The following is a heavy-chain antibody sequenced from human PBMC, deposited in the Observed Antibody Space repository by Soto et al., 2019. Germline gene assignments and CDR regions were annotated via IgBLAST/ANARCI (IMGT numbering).Heavy chain of an antibody. CDR3: ARSLLQGDF. V-gene: IGHV1-46*01. D-gene: IGHD2-21*01. CDR2: INTNGGST. J-gene: IGHJ4*02. CDR1: GYTFIHYY. Sequence: QVQLVQSGAEVKKPGASVKISCKASGYTFIHYYIHWVRQAPGQGLEWMAIINTNGGSTNYAQKFQGRGTVTSDTSTTTVSMELNSLESDDTAVYFCARSLLQGDFWGQGTLVTVSS.